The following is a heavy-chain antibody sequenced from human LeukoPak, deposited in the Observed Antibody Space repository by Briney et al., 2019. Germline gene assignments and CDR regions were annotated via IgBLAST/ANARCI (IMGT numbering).Heavy chain of an antibody. J-gene: IGHJ4*02. CDR3: ASSKPGYSSGLVGY. CDR2: ISYIGST. Sequence: SETLSLTCTVSAASISNYYWSWIRQPPGKGLEWLGHISYIGSTNYNPSLNSRVTISVDTSKNQCSLRLSSVTAADTAVYFCASSKPGYSSGLVGYWGQGTLVTVSS. V-gene: IGHV4-59*01. D-gene: IGHD6-19*01. CDR1: AASISNYY.